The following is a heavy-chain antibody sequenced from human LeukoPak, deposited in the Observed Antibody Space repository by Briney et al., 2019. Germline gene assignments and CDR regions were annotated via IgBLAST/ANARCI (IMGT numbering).Heavy chain of an antibody. V-gene: IGHV3-21*01. D-gene: IGHD2-15*01. Sequence: GGSLRLSCAASGFTFSSYSMHWVRQAPGKGLEWVSSVSSSATYIYYADSVKGRFTTSRDNAKNSLYLQMNSLRAEDTAVYYCAREVMVVAATTFWYFDLWGRGTLVTVSS. CDR3: AREVMVVAATTFWYFDL. J-gene: IGHJ2*01. CDR1: GFTFSSYS. CDR2: VSSSATYI.